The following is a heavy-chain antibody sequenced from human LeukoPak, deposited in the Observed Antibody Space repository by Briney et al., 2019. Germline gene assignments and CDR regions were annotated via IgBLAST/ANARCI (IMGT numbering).Heavy chain of an antibody. V-gene: IGHV4-39*07. D-gene: IGHD3-3*01. CDR2: IYYSGST. Sequence: SETLSLTCTVSGGSISSSSYYWGWIRQPPGKGLEWIGSIYYSGSTYYNPSLKSRVTISVDTSKNQFSLKLSSVTAADTAVYYCARRGVRYYDFWSGRRDYYYGMDVWGQGTTVTVSS. J-gene: IGHJ6*02. CDR1: GGSISSSSYY. CDR3: ARRGVRYYDFWSGRRDYYYGMDV.